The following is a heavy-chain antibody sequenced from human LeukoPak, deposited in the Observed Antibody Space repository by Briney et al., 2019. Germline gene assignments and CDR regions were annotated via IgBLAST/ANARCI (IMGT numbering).Heavy chain of an antibody. D-gene: IGHD5-24*01. CDR1: GFTFSSFE. Sequence: GGSLRLSCAASGFTFSSFEMNWVRQAPGKGLEWVSRIGSSGSTIHYADSVKGRFTISRDNTKNSLYLQMNSLRAEDTAVYYCARSRFNMATLPYFDSWGQGTLVTVSS. CDR2: IGSSGSTI. J-gene: IGHJ4*02. V-gene: IGHV3-48*03. CDR3: ARSRFNMATLPYFDS.